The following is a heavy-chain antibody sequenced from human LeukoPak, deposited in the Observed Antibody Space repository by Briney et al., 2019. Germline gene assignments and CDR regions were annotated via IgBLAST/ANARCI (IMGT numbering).Heavy chain of an antibody. CDR3: ARRVESDSSGYYHDAFDI. V-gene: IGHV3-21*01. Sequence: GGSLRLSCAASGFTFSNYNMNWVRQAPGKGLEWVSSISSSSSYIYYADSVKGRFTISRGNAKSSLSLQMNSLRAEDTAVYYCARRVESDSSGYYHDAFDIWGQGTMVTVSS. J-gene: IGHJ3*02. D-gene: IGHD3-22*01. CDR1: GFTFSNYN. CDR2: ISSSSSYI.